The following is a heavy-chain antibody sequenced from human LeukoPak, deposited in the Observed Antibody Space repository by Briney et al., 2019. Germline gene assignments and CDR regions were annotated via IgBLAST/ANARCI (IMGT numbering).Heavy chain of an antibody. D-gene: IGHD5-18*01. J-gene: IGHJ4*02. CDR2: ISSSSSYT. Sequence: GGSLRLSCAASGFTFSDYYMSWIRQAPGKGLEWVSYISSSSSYTNYADSVKGRFTISGDNAKNSLYLQMNSLRAEDTAVYYCARGRLDTAMVGDYWGQGTLVTVSS. CDR1: GFTFSDYY. CDR3: ARGRLDTAMVGDY. V-gene: IGHV3-11*06.